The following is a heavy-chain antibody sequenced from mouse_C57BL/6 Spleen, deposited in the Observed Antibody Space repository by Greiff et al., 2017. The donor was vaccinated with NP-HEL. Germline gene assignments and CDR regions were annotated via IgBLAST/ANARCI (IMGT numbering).Heavy chain of an antibody. CDR2: IDPSDSYT. D-gene: IGHD1-1*01. Sequence: QVQLQQPGAELVMPGASVKLSCKASGYTFTSYWMHWVKQRPGQGLEWIGEIDPSDSYTNYNQKFKGKSTLTVDKSSSTAYMQLSSLTSEDSAVYYCARGGYGSSLWYFDVWGTGTTVTVSS. J-gene: IGHJ1*03. CDR3: ARGGYGSSLWYFDV. CDR1: GYTFTSYW. V-gene: IGHV1-69*01.